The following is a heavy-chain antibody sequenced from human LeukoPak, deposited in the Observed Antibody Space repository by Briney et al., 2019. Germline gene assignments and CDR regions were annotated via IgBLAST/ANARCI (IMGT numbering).Heavy chain of an antibody. CDR2: IYTSGST. D-gene: IGHD3-22*01. Sequence: PSETLSLTCTVSGGSISSGSYYWSWIRQPAGKGLEWIGRIYTSGSTNYNPSLKSRVTISVDTSKNQFSLKLSSVTAADTAVYYCASDAKTRYDSSGYYPVNPYYFDYWGQGTLAIVSS. J-gene: IGHJ4*02. CDR1: GGSISSGSYY. CDR3: ASDAKTRYDSSGYYPVNPYYFDY. V-gene: IGHV4-61*02.